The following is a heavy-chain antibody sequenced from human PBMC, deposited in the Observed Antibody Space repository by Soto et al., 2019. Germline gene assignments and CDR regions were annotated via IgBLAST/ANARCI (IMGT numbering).Heavy chain of an antibody. Sequence: QVQLVESGGGVVQPGGSLILSCAASRFTLSNCGMHWVRQAPGRGLEWVAMISYDGNEKHYIDSVKGRFTISRDDSKNTLYLQMNSLSPDDTAVYYCARDLYTSGWYNYFDPWGQGTLVTVSS. CDR1: RFTLSNCG. CDR3: ARDLYTSGWYNYFDP. V-gene: IGHV3-30*03. J-gene: IGHJ5*02. D-gene: IGHD6-19*01. CDR2: ISYDGNEK.